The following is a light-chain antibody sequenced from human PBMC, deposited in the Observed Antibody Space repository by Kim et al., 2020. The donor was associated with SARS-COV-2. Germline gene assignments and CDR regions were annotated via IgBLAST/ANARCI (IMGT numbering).Light chain of an antibody. CDR1: SLRSYY. J-gene: IGLJ2*01. CDR2: GRN. CDR3: KSRDSSGNVV. Sequence: SSELTQDPAVSVALGQTVRITCQGDSLRSYYASWYQQKPGQAPVLVIYGRNNRPSGIPDRFSGSTSGNTASLTITGAQAEDEADYYCKSRDSSGNVVFDGGTKLTVL. V-gene: IGLV3-19*01.